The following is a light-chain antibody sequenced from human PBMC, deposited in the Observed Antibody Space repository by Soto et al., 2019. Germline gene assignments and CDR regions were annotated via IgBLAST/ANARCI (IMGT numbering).Light chain of an antibody. CDR1: SSNIGTNA. J-gene: IGLJ2*01. Sequence: QSVLTQPPSASGTPGQRVTISCSGGSSNIGTNAVNWYQHVPGTAPKLLIYNNDRRPSGVPDRFSASKSGTSASLAISGLQSAEDADYYCSTWDDSLDGPVFGGGTKVTVL. CDR2: NND. V-gene: IGLV1-44*01. CDR3: STWDDSLDGPV.